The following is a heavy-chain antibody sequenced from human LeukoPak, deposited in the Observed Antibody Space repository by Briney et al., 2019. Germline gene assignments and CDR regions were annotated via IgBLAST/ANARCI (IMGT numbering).Heavy chain of an antibody. Sequence: GRSLRLSCAASGFTFSSYAMHWVRQAPGKGLEWVAVISYDGSNKYYADSVKGRFTISRDNSRNTLYLQMNSLRAEDTAVYYCAKDRAPFWSGYYPFDYWGQGTLVTVSS. CDR2: ISYDGSNK. CDR1: GFTFSSYA. CDR3: AKDRAPFWSGYYPFDY. D-gene: IGHD3-3*01. J-gene: IGHJ4*02. V-gene: IGHV3-30-3*01.